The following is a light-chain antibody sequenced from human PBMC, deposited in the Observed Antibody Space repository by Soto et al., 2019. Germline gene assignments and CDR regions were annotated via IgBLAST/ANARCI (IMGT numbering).Light chain of an antibody. CDR1: QSVSSN. CDR3: QQYNNWPPIT. CDR2: AAS. Sequence: EIVMTQSPATLSVSPGGRATLSCRASQSVSSNLAWYQQKPGQAPRLLIYAASTRATGIPDRFSGSGSGTEFTLTISSLQSEDFAVYYCQQYNNWPPITFGQGTRLEIK. V-gene: IGKV3D-15*01. J-gene: IGKJ5*01.